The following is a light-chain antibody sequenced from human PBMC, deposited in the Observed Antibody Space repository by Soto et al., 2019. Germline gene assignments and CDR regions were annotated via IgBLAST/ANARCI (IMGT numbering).Light chain of an antibody. Sequence: ILLTQSPDSLPVSLGEEAAITCKASDSVFYSAKNRKYLAWYQQKPGQPPKLLIYRASTRESGVPDRFSGSGSGTDFTLTISSLQAEDVALYYCQQYYSNPITFGQGTRLEIK. CDR3: QQYYSNPIT. V-gene: IGKV4-1*01. CDR1: DSVFYSAKNRKY. CDR2: RAS. J-gene: IGKJ5*01.